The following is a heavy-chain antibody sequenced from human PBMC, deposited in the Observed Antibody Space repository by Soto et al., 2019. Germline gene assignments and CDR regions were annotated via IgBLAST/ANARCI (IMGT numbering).Heavy chain of an antibody. CDR1: GFTFSDYY. CDR2: ISDSDSNI. CDR3: ARDTALMASGLFDV. D-gene: IGHD2-15*01. V-gene: IGHV3-11*01. J-gene: IGHJ5*02. Sequence: QVQLVESGGGLVKPVGSLRLSCAASGFTFSDYYMTWVRQAPGKGLEWVSYISDSDSNIYYADSVKGRFTISRDNAKKSLYLHMNSLRAEDTAVYYCARDTALMASGLFDVWVQGTLFNFSA.